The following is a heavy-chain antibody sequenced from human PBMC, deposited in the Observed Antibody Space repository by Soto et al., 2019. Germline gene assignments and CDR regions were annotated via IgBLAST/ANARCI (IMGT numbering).Heavy chain of an antibody. D-gene: IGHD4-17*01. Sequence: SLKISCAASGFTFDDYAMYWVRQAPGKGLEWVSGISWNSGRIGYADSVKGRFTISRDNAKNSLYLQMNSLRAEDTAVYYCAKGEDYGGTTILLWFDYWGQGTLVTVSS. CDR2: ISWNSGRI. J-gene: IGHJ4*02. CDR1: GFTFDDYA. V-gene: IGHV3-9*01. CDR3: AKGEDYGGTTILLWFDY.